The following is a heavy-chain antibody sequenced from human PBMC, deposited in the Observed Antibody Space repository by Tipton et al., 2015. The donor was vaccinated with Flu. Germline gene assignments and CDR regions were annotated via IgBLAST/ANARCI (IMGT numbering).Heavy chain of an antibody. CDR1: GFTVSSNY. CDR3: AREQGSTTNWYFDL. V-gene: IGHV3-53*01. J-gene: IGHJ2*01. D-gene: IGHD1-26*01. Sequence: QLVQSGGGLIQPGGSLRLSCAASGFTVSSNYMSWVRQAPGKGLEWVSVIYSGGSTYYADSVKGRFTISRDNSKNTLYLQMNSLRAEDTAVYYCAREQGSTTNWYFDLWGRGTLVTVSS. CDR2: IYSGGST.